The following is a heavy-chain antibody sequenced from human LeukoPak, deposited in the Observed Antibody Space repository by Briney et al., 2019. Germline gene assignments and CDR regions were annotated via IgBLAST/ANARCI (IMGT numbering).Heavy chain of an antibody. CDR2: IIPIFGTA. Sequence: SVKVSCKASGGTFSSYAISWVRQAPGQGLEWMGGIIPIFGTANYAQKFQGRVTITADKSTSTAYMELSSLRSEDTAVYYCARHRYSSGWSNFDYWGQGTLVTVPS. D-gene: IGHD6-19*01. CDR1: GGTFSSYA. CDR3: ARHRYSSGWSNFDY. J-gene: IGHJ4*02. V-gene: IGHV1-69*06.